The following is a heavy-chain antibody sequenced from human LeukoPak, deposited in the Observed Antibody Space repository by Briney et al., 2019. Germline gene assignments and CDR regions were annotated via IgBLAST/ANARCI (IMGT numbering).Heavy chain of an antibody. V-gene: IGHV3-21*01. CDR1: GFTFSSYS. CDR3: ARVGPSGYSYGHEDY. J-gene: IGHJ4*02. Sequence: GGSLRLSCAASGFTFSSYSMNWVRQAPGKGLEWVSSISSSSYIYYADSVKGRFTISRDNAKNSLYLQMNSLRAEDTAVYYCARVGPSGYSYGHEDYWGQGTLVTVSS. D-gene: IGHD5-18*01. CDR2: ISSSSYI.